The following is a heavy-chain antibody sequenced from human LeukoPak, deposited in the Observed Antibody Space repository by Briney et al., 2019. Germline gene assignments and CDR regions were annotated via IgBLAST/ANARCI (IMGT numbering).Heavy chain of an antibody. D-gene: IGHD4-17*01. Sequence: PSETLSLTCTVSGGSISSSSYYWGWIRQPPGKGLEWIGSIYYSGSTYYNPSLKSRVTISVDTSKNQFSLKLSSVTAADTAVYYCARLNGDNRRAFDIWGQGTMVTVSS. V-gene: IGHV4-39*07. CDR1: GGSISSSSYY. CDR3: ARLNGDNRRAFDI. J-gene: IGHJ3*02. CDR2: IYYSGST.